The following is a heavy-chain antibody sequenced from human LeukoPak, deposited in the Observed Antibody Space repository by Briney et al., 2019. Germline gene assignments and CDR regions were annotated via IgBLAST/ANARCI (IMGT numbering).Heavy chain of an antibody. CDR1: GFTFSSYE. Sequence: GGSLRLSCAASGFTFSSYEMNWVRQAPGKGLEWVSYISSSGSTIYYADSVKGRFTISRDNAKNSLYLQMNSLRAEDTAVYYCAALDHGHDYWGQGTLVTVSS. CDR2: ISSSGSTI. V-gene: IGHV3-48*03. J-gene: IGHJ4*02. CDR3: AALDHGHDY.